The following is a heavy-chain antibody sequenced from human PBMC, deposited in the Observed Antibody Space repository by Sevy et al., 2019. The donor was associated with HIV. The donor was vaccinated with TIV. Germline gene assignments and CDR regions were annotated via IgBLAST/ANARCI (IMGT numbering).Heavy chain of an antibody. V-gene: IGHV3-66*02. J-gene: IGHJ3*02. D-gene: IGHD2-2*01. CDR2: IYSGGST. CDR1: GFTVSSNY. Sequence: GGSLRLSCAASGFTVSSNYMSWVRQAPGKGLEWVSVIYSGGSTYYADSVKGRFTISRDNSKNTLYLQMNSLRAEDTAEYYCMRDCSSTSWPGSDAFDIWGQGTMVTVSS. CDR3: MRDCSSTSWPGSDAFDI.